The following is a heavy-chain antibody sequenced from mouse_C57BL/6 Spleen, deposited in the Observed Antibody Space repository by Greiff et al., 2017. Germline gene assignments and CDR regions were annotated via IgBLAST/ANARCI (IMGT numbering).Heavy chain of an antibody. V-gene: IGHV5-15*01. J-gene: IGHJ2*01. CDR2: FSNLAYSI. CDR1: GFTFSDYG. Sequence: EVKLMESGGGLVQPGGSLKLSCAASGFTFSDYGMAWVRQAPRKGPEWVAFFSNLAYSIYYADTVTGRFTISRENAKNTLYLDMSSLRSEDTAMYYCARQTGTRYFDYWGQGTTLTVSS. D-gene: IGHD4-1*01. CDR3: ARQTGTRYFDY.